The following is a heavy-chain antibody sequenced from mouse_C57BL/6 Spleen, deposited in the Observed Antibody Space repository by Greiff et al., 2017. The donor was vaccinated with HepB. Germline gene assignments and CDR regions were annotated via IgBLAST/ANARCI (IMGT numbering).Heavy chain of an antibody. Sequence: VQLKESGPELVKPGASVKMSCKASGYTFTDYNMHWVKQSHGKSLEWIGYINPNNGGTSYNQKFKGKATLTVNKSSSTAYMELRSLTSEDSAVYYCAKDYYGSSEGNYWGQGTTLTVSS. CDR1: GYTFTDYN. J-gene: IGHJ2*01. V-gene: IGHV1-22*01. CDR2: INPNNGGT. D-gene: IGHD1-1*01. CDR3: AKDYYGSSEGNY.